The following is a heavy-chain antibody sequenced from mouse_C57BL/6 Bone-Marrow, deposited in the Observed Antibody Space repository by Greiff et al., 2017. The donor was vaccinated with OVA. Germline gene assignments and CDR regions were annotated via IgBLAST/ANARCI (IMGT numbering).Heavy chain of an antibody. CDR2: IYPRSGNT. V-gene: IGHV1-81*01. CDR3: ARSDYYGSSPWCAY. CDR1: GYTFTSYG. Sequence: VHLVESGAELARPGASVKLSCKASGYTFTSYGISWVKQRTGQGLEWIGEIYPRSGNTYYNEKFKGKATLTADKSSSTAYMELRSLTSEDSAVYFCARSDYYGSSPWCAYWGQGTLVTVSA. D-gene: IGHD1-1*01. J-gene: IGHJ3*01.